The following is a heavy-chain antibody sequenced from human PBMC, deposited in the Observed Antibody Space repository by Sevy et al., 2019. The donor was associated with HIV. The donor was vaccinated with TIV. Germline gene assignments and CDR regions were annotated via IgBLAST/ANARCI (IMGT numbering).Heavy chain of an antibody. CDR1: GYTFTGYY. V-gene: IGHV1-2*02. J-gene: IGHJ4*02. CDR3: ARMGDYFDTSGYYPLKY. D-gene: IGHD3-22*01. Sequence: ASVKVSCKASGYTFTGYYVHWLRQAPGQGLEWMGWINPKTGGTYFAKKFQDRVTMTTGTSITTAYLELSGLRFGDTAVYYCARMGDYFDTSGYYPLKYWGQGTLVTVSS. CDR2: INPKTGGT.